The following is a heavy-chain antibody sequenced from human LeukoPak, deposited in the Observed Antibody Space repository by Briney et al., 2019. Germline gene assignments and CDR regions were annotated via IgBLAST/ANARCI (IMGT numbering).Heavy chain of an antibody. J-gene: IGHJ6*03. CDR2: IYTRGIT. V-gene: IGHV4-4*07. CDR3: ARDYYSSGRLSDMDV. CDR1: GGPISSYY. D-gene: IGHD3-10*01. Sequence: SETLSLTCTVSGGPISSYYWSWVRQPAGKGLEWVGRIYTRGITKYNPSLRSRVTLTVDTSKNQVFLELSSVTAAATAVYFCARDYYSSGRLSDMDVWGKGTTVTVSS.